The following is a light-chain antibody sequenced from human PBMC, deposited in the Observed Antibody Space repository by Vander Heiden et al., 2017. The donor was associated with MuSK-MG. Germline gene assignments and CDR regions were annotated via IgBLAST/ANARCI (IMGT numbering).Light chain of an antibody. J-gene: IGKJ3*01. CDR1: QTISTW. Sequence: DIQMTQSPSTLSASVGDRVTITCRASQTISTWLAWYQQKPGKAPNLLIYKASSLQSGVPSRFSGSESGTEFTLTISILQPDDFTTYFCHRYDSNRSTFGHGTKLDVQ. CDR2: KAS. CDR3: HRYDSNRST. V-gene: IGKV1-5*03.